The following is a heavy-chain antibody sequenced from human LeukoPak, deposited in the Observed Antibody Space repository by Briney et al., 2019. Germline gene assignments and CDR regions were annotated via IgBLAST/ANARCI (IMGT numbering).Heavy chain of an antibody. CDR3: ARHYLGQWLIDY. Sequence: SETLSLTCTVSGGSISSYYWSWIRQPPGKGLEWIGYIYYSGSTNYNPSLKSRVTISVDTSKNQFSLKLSSVTAADTAAYYCARHYLGQWLIDYWGQGTLVTVSS. CDR2: IYYSGST. CDR1: GGSISSYY. D-gene: IGHD6-19*01. V-gene: IGHV4-59*08. J-gene: IGHJ4*02.